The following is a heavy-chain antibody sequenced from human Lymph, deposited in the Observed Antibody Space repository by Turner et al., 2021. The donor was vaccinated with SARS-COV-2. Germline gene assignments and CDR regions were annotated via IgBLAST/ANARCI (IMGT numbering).Heavy chain of an antibody. CDR1: GFTFSSYS. CDR3: EIGPPDFPYYFDY. J-gene: IGHJ4*02. Sequence: EVQLVESGGGLVKPGGSLRLSCAASGFTFSSYSMNWVRQAPGMGLGWVSFINFTSRYIYYADSVKSPITISRDKTKNLRYLQMNSLSAEETAVYYCEIGPPDFPYYFDYWGQGTLVTVSS. V-gene: IGHV3-21*05. CDR2: INFTSRYI. D-gene: IGHD2-21*02.